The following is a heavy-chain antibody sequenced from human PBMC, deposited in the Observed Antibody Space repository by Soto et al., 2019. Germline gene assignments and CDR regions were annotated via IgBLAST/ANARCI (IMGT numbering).Heavy chain of an antibody. V-gene: IGHV3-30*18. D-gene: IGHD3-9*01. J-gene: IGHJ4*02. Sequence: QVQLVESGGGVVQPGTSLRLSCAASGFIFSRDGMHWVRQAPGKGLEWVAVISYHGSDTYYADSVKGLFTISRDNSKNTVYLQMNSLRPEDTALYYCAKPKGADIPFASWGQGTLVTVSS. CDR1: GFIFSRDG. CDR3: AKPKGADIPFAS. CDR2: ISYHGSDT.